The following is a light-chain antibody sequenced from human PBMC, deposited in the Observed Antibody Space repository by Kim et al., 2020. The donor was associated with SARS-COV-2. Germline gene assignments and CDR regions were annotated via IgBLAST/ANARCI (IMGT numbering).Light chain of an antibody. CDR2: EDD. CDR1: SGSIDDNH. CDR3: QSYNRDNVI. Sequence: GKTVTSSCTRSSGSIDDNHVQWYQQRPGGVPTTVIYEDDQRPSGVSDRFSGSIDNSSNSASLTISGLRTEDEADYYCQSYNRDNVIFGGGTQLTVL. V-gene: IGLV6-57*03. J-gene: IGLJ2*01.